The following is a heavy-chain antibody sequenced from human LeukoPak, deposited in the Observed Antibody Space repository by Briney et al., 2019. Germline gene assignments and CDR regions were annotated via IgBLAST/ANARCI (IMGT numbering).Heavy chain of an antibody. Sequence: PGGSLRLSCAGSGITFSSYAVHWVRQALGKGLQWVAIISNDGSNKYYAASVKGRFTISRDNSKNTLYLQMNSLRAEDTAVYYCARICTGGSCYFSSIWGPGTMVTVSS. CDR2: ISNDGSNK. D-gene: IGHD2-15*01. CDR3: ARICTGGSCYFSSI. J-gene: IGHJ3*02. CDR1: GITFSSYA. V-gene: IGHV3-30*04.